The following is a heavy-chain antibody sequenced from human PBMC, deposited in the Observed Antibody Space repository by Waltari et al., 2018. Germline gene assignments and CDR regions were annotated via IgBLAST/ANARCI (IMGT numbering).Heavy chain of an antibody. V-gene: IGHV4-34*11. Sequence: QVQLQQWGAGLLKPSETLSLTCAVYGGSFSGYYWSWIRQPPGKGLEWIGYIYYSGSTNYNPSLKSRVTISVDTSKNQFSLKLSSVTAADTAVYYCARVWLRAFDYWGQGTLVTVSS. CDR1: GGSFSGYY. CDR2: IYYSGST. CDR3: ARVWLRAFDY. J-gene: IGHJ4*02. D-gene: IGHD5-12*01.